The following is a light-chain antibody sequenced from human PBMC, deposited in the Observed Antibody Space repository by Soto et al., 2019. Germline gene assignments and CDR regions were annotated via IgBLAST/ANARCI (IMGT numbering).Light chain of an antibody. CDR2: GAS. J-gene: IGKJ1*01. CDR3: QQYGSSSWT. CDR1: QSVSSSY. Sequence: EIVLTQSPGTLSLSPGERATLSCRASQSVSSSYLAWYQQKPGQAPRLLIYGASSRATGIPDRLSGSGSGTDFTLTISRLEPEDFAVYYCQQYGSSSWTFGQGTK. V-gene: IGKV3-20*01.